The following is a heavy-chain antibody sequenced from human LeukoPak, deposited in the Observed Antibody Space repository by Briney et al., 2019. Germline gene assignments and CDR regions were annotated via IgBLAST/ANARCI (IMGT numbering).Heavy chain of an antibody. V-gene: IGHV4-4*02. CDR3: ARGGTTVTGFDP. Sequence: SETLSLTCAVSGGSISSSNWWSWVRQPPGKGLEWIGEIYHSGSTYYNPSLKSRVTISVDTSKNQFSLKLSSVTAADTAVYYCARGGTTVTGFDPWGQGTLVTVSS. CDR2: IYHSGST. J-gene: IGHJ5*02. D-gene: IGHD4-17*01. CDR1: GGSISSSNW.